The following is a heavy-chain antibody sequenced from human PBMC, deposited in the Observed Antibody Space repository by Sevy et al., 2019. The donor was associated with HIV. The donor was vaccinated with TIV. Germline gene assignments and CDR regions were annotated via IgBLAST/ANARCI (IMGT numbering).Heavy chain of an antibody. J-gene: IGHJ4*02. CDR2: FRSEAYGGTT. Sequence: GGSLRLSCTGSGFTFGDYAMSWFRQAPGRGLEWVGFFRSEAYGGTTAYAASVEGRFTISRDDSKSVAYLQMNSLKTEDTAVYYCTRDKNPPLDYWGQGTLVTVSS. CDR3: TRDKNPPLDY. V-gene: IGHV3-49*03. CDR1: GFTFGDYA.